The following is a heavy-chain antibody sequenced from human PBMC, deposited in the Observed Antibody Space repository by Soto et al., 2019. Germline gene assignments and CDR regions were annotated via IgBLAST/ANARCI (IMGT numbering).Heavy chain of an antibody. CDR2: ITGSSSYI. J-gene: IGHJ4*02. V-gene: IGHV3-21*02. CDR1: GFTFSSYS. Sequence: EVQLVESGGGLVKPGGSLRLSCAASGFTFSSYSMNWVRQAPGKGLEWVSSITGSSSYIYYADSVKGRFTIPRDNAKNSLYLQMNSLRAEDTAVYYCARDVYYYDSSAYWAYWGQGTLVTVSS. CDR3: ARDVYYYDSSAYWAY. D-gene: IGHD3-22*01.